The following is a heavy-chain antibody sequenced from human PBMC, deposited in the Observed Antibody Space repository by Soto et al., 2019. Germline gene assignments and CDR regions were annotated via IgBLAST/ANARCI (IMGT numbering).Heavy chain of an antibody. CDR3: ASPRQGNYDFLSGYYALDY. Sequence: SETLSLTFTVSGASISRRRSYWGWVRQPPGKGLEWLVSFYYTAGTYITYYNPSLESRVTLSLDQSKNQFSLNLRSVTAADTAVYYCASPRQGNYDFLSGYYALDYWGQGTLVTVSS. D-gene: IGHD3-3*01. CDR2: FYYTAGT. CDR1: GASISRRRSY. J-gene: IGHJ4*02. V-gene: IGHV4-39*01.